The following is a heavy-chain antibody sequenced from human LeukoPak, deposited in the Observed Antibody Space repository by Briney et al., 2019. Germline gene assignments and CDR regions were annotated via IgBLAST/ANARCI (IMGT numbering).Heavy chain of an antibody. CDR2: IYSGGST. D-gene: IGHD6-19*01. CDR1: GXTVSSNY. V-gene: IGHV3-53*01. Sequence: GGSLRLSCAASGXTVSSNYMSWVRQAPGKGLEWVSVIYSGGSTYYADSVKGRFTISRDNSKNTLYLQMHSLRAEDTAVYYCASPSSGQSFDIWGQGTMVTVSS. CDR3: ASPSSGQSFDI. J-gene: IGHJ3*02.